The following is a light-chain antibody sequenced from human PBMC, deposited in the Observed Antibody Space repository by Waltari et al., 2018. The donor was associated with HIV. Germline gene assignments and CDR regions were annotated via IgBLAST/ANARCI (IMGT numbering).Light chain of an antibody. J-gene: IGKJ1*01. CDR2: WAS. CDR3: QQYYGYPWT. CDR1: QNLLYSSNNKNY. Sequence: DIVLTQSPDSLAVSLGERATINCKSSQNLLYSSNNKNYLAWFQQKPGQPPKLLIYWASARESGVPDRFSGSGSGTDFTLSISSLQAEDVAVYYCQQYYGYPWTFGQGTKVEIK. V-gene: IGKV4-1*01.